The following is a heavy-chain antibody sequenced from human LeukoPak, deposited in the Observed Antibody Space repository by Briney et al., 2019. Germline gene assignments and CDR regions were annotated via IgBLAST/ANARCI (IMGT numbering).Heavy chain of an antibody. V-gene: IGHV3-7*01. CDR1: GFTFSSYW. D-gene: IGHD3-3*01. J-gene: IGHJ4*02. CDR2: IKQDGSEK. Sequence: GGSLRLSCAASGFTFSSYWMCWVRQAPGKGLEWVANIKQDGSEKYYVDSVKGRFTISRDNAKNSLYLQMNSLRAEDTAVYYCARTTGDFWSGYLSDYWGQGTLVTVSS. CDR3: ARTTGDFWSGYLSDY.